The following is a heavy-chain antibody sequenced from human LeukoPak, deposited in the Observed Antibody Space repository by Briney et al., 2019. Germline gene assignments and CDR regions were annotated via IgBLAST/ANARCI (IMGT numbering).Heavy chain of an antibody. CDR2: ISGSGGST. J-gene: IGHJ6*03. D-gene: IGHD6-19*01. CDR1: GFTFSSYA. Sequence: GSLRLSCAASGFTFSSYAISLVRQGPGEGVEWVSTISGSGGSTYYADSVKGRFTISRDNSKNTLYLQMNSLRAEDTAVYYCAKVGRSGWPYYMDVWGKETTVTVSS. CDR3: AKVGRSGWPYYMDV. V-gene: IGHV3-23*01.